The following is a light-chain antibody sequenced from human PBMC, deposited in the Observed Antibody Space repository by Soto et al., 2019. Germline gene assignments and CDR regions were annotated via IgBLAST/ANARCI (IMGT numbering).Light chain of an antibody. J-gene: IGKJ4*01. CDR3: LHHNSYPFT. V-gene: IGKV1-17*01. Sequence: DIQMTQSQSSLSASVGDRVTITCRASQGIRNYLGWYQQKPGKAPKRLIYAASSLQSGVPSRVSGSGSGTDFTPTISSLQPQDFATYYCLHHNSYPFTFGGGTKVEIK. CDR1: QGIRNY. CDR2: AAS.